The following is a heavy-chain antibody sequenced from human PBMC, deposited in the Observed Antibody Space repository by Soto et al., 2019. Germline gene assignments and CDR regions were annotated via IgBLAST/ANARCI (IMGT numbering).Heavy chain of an antibody. J-gene: IGHJ6*03. CDR3: VRVRGEYTYGLWNYYYSYMDV. CDR2: INHNSGGT. CDR1: GYSFTGDY. Sequence: SVKVSCKAAGYSFTGDYMRWGIQAPGQGREWMGWINHNSGGTNYAQKYKGWVTMTRDTSNSTAYMELSRLRSDDTAVYYCVRVRGEYTYGLWNYYYSYMDVWGKGTTVPVSS. D-gene: IGHD3-10*01. V-gene: IGHV1-2*04.